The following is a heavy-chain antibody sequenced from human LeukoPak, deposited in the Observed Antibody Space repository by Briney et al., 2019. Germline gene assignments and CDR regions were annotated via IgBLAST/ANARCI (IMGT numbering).Heavy chain of an antibody. Sequence: PGGSLRLSCAASGFTFSSYAMSWVRQAPGKGLEWVSAISGSGGSTYYADSVKGRFTISRDNSKNTLYLQMNSLRAEDTAVYYCARGVDGYYYYMDVWGKGTTVTISS. CDR3: ARGVDGYYYYMDV. CDR1: GFTFSSYA. V-gene: IGHV3-23*01. D-gene: IGHD5-24*01. J-gene: IGHJ6*03. CDR2: ISGSGGST.